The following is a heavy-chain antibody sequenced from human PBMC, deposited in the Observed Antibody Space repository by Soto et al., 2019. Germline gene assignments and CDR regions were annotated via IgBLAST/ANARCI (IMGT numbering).Heavy chain of an antibody. J-gene: IGHJ5*02. CDR3: AREGNPNWFDP. V-gene: IGHV4-61*01. CDR2: IYYSGST. CDR1: GGSVSSGSYY. D-gene: IGHD4-4*01. Sequence: SETLSLTCTVYGGSVSSGSYYWSWIRQPPGKGLEWIGYIYYSGSTNYNPSLKSRVTISVDTSKNQFSLKLSSVTAADTAVYYCAREGNPNWFDPWGQGTLVTVSS.